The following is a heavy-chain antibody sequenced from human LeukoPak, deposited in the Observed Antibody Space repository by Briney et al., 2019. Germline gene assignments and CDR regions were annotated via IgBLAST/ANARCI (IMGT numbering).Heavy chain of an antibody. CDR1: GGTFSSYA. CDR2: IIPIFGTA. V-gene: IGHV1-69*13. Sequence: AASVKVSCKASGGTFSSYAISWVRQAPGQGLEWMGGIIPIFGTANYAQKFQGRVTITAGESTSTAYMELSSLRSEDTAVYYCASYLSPPQTDAFDIWGQGTMVTVSS. J-gene: IGHJ3*02. CDR3: ASYLSPPQTDAFDI.